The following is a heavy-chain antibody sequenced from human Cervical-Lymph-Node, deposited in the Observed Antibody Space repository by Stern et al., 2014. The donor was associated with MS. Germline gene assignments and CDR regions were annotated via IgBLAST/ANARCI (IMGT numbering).Heavy chain of an antibody. CDR1: GGSISGYY. V-gene: IGHV4-59*01. D-gene: IGHD1-26*01. J-gene: IGHJ5*02. CDR3: ARLHSRQREEFDP. Sequence: QLQLQESGPGLVKPSETLSLTCTVSGGSISGYYWSWIRQPPGKGLEWIGYIYYSGSSDYNPSLKSRLSISVDASKNQLYLQLTSVTAADTAVYYCARLHSRQREEFDPWGRGTLVTVSS. CDR2: IYYSGSS.